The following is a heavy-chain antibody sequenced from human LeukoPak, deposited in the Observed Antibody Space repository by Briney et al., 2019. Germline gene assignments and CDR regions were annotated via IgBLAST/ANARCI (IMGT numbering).Heavy chain of an antibody. CDR1: GYTFTGYY. V-gene: IGHV1-2*04. D-gene: IGHD1-26*01. J-gene: IGHJ6*02. CDR3: ARESGPQWEGSDSGTHYYYYGMDV. CDR2: INPNSGGT. Sequence: ASVKVSCKASGYTFTGYYMHWVRQAPGQGLEWMGWINPNSGGTNYAQKFQGWVTMTRDTSISTAYMELSRLRSDDTAAYYCARESGPQWEGSDSGTHYYYYGMDVWGQGTTVTVSS.